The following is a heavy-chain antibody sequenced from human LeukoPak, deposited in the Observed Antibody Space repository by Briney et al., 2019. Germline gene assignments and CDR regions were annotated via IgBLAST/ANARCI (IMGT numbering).Heavy chain of an antibody. CDR2: IYYSGTT. D-gene: IGHD6-13*01. Sequence: SETLSLTCTVSGGSISSYYWSWLRQPPGKGLEWIGIIYYSGTTNYNPPLKSRATISVATSKNQSPLKMTSVTAADPAVYYCARGVYSSSWPFDYWGQGTLVTVSS. J-gene: IGHJ4*02. CDR3: ARGVYSSSWPFDY. CDR1: GGSISSYY. V-gene: IGHV4-59*01.